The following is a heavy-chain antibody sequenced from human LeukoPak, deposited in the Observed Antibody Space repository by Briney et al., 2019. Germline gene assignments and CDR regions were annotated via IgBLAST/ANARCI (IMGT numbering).Heavy chain of an antibody. J-gene: IGHJ4*02. Sequence: SETLSLTCTVSGGSISSYYWSWIRQPPGKGLEWIGYIYYSGSTYYNPSLKSRVTISVDTSKNQFSLKLSSVTAADTAVYYCARSRNYYDSRGANYFDYWGQGTLVTVSS. CDR3: ARSRNYYDSRGANYFDY. CDR1: GGSISSYY. D-gene: IGHD3-22*01. V-gene: IGHV4-59*12. CDR2: IYYSGST.